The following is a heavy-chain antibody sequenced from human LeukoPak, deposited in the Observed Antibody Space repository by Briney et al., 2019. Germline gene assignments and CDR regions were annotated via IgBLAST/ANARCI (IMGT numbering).Heavy chain of an antibody. J-gene: IGHJ4*02. Sequence: GGSPRLSCAASGFTLRNYAMSWARQAPGKGLAWISIISDSGDDTYYADSVKGRFTISRDMSKNTLFLQINNLRAEDTAVYYCAKASRREWLAPLDYWGRGTLVTVSS. D-gene: IGHD6-19*01. CDR3: AKASRREWLAPLDY. V-gene: IGHV3-23*01. CDR2: ISDSGDDT. CDR1: GFTLRNYA.